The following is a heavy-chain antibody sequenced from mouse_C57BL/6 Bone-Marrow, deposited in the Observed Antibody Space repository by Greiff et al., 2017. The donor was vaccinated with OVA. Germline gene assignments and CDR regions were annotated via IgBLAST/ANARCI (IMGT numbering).Heavy chain of an antibody. V-gene: IGHV14-4*01. J-gene: IGHJ2*01. CDR1: GFNIKDDY. CDR2: IDPENGDT. CDR3: TTYYGSDCLDY. D-gene: IGHD1-1*01. Sequence: VQLQQSGAELVRPGASVKLSCTASGFNIKDDYMHWVKQRPEQGLEWIGWIDPENGDTEYGATFQGEATIKAETSYNTAFLQLNSLTSEDAADYCCTTYYGSDCLDYWGQGTTLTVAS.